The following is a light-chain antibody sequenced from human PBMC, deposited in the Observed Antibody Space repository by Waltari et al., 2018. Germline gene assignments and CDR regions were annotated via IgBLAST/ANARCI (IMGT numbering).Light chain of an antibody. CDR3: QQYGSSPGT. Sequence: EIVLTQSPGTLSLSPGERATLPCMASQSVASVSLAWYQQKPGQAPRLLIYDASIRATGIPDRFSGTGSATEFTLTISRLEPEDSAVYFCQQYGSSPGTFGQGTKVEIK. J-gene: IGKJ1*01. CDR2: DAS. CDR1: QSVASVS. V-gene: IGKV3-20*01.